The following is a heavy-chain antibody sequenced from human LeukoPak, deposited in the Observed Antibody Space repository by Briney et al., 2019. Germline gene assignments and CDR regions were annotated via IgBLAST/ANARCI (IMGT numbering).Heavy chain of an antibody. Sequence: PGGSLRLSCAASGFTFSDYYMSWIRQAPGKGREWVSYISSSGSTIYYADAVKGRFTISRDNAKNSLYLQMNSLRAEDTAVYYCARYERDIVVVVAATGGAERNYYYYYMDVWGKGTTVTVSS. CDR3: ARYERDIVVVVAATGGAERNYYYYYMDV. V-gene: IGHV3-11*04. D-gene: IGHD2-15*01. CDR1: GFTFSDYY. CDR2: ISSSGSTI. J-gene: IGHJ6*03.